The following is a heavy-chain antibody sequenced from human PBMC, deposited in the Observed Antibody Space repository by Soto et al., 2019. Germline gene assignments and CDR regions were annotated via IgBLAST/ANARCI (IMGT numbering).Heavy chain of an antibody. Sequence: PGGSLRLSCAASGFTFSSYAMHWVRQAPGKGLEWVAVISYDGSNKYYADSVKGRFTISRDNSKNTLYLQMNSLRAEDTAVYYCASLDIVVVVAASPEAFDIWGQGTMVTVSS. CDR2: ISYDGSNK. CDR1: GFTFSSYA. V-gene: IGHV3-30-3*01. D-gene: IGHD2-15*01. CDR3: ASLDIVVVVAASPEAFDI. J-gene: IGHJ3*02.